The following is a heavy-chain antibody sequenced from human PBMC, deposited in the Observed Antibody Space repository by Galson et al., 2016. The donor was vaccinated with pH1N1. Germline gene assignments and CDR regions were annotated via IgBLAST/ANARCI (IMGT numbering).Heavy chain of an antibody. V-gene: IGHV3-23*01. D-gene: IGHD2-15*01. CDR1: GFVFSNHA. Sequence: SLRLSCAASGFVFSNHAMTWVRQAPGEGLEWVSSVSGHDDDTFYADSVKGRFTISRDTSKNTMFLYMNSLRAHDTALYYCAKQRGHCSGGWRGAFDIWGQGTTVTVSS. CDR3: AKQRGHCSGGWRGAFDI. CDR2: VSGHDDDT. J-gene: IGHJ3*02.